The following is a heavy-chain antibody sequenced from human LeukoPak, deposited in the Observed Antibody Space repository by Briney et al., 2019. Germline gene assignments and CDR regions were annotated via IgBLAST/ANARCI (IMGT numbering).Heavy chain of an antibody. CDR3: ARGYCRGGSCYSGDLFDY. CDR1: GFTFSSYS. Sequence: GGSLRLSCAASGFTFSSYSMNWVRQAPGKGLEWISFISSSSTTIYYADSVKGRFTISRDNAKNSLYLQMNSVRAEDTAVYYCARGYCRGGSCYSGDLFDYWGQGTLVTVSS. D-gene: IGHD2-15*01. J-gene: IGHJ4*02. CDR2: ISSSSTTI. V-gene: IGHV3-48*01.